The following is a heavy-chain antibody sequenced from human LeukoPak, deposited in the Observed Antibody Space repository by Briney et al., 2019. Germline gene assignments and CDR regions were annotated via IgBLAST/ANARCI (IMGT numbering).Heavy chain of an antibody. CDR2: INKRGSKT. J-gene: IGHJ1*01. D-gene: IGHD2-8*02. V-gene: IGHV3-7*01. CDR3: ARELVVGPAEYFQH. CDR1: GFTFSDSW. Sequence: PGGSLRLSCAGSGFTFSDSWMAWVRQVPGKGLEWVANINKRGSKTYYVDSVRGRFTISRDNDKNSLFLQMNSLRVDDTALYYCARELVVGPAEYFQHWGHGTLVTVSS.